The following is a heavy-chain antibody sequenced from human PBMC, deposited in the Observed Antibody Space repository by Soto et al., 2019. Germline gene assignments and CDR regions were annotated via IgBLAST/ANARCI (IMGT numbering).Heavy chain of an antibody. J-gene: IGHJ6*03. V-gene: IGHV3-48*01. Sequence: GGSLRLSCAASGFTFSSYSMNWVRQAPGKRLEWVSYISSSSSTIYYADSVKGRFTISRDNAKNSLYLQMNSLRAEDTAVYYCARDRSPYDFWSGYYEGEDMDVWGKGTTVTVSS. CDR3: ARDRSPYDFWSGYYEGEDMDV. D-gene: IGHD3-3*01. CDR1: GFTFSSYS. CDR2: ISSSSSTI.